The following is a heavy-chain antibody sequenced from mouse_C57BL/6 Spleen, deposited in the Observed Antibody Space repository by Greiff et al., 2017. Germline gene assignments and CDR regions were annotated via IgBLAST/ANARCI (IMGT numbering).Heavy chain of an antibody. V-gene: IGHV1-39*01. J-gene: IGHJ4*01. Sequence: EVQLQQSGPELVKPGASVKISCKASGYSFTDYNMNWVKQSNGTSLEWIGVINPNYGTTSYNQKFKGKTTLTVDQSSSTAYMQLNSLTSEDSAVYYCARPAYYSNPYAMDYWGQGTSVTVSS. CDR3: ARPAYYSNPYAMDY. D-gene: IGHD2-5*01. CDR1: GYSFTDYN. CDR2: INPNYGTT.